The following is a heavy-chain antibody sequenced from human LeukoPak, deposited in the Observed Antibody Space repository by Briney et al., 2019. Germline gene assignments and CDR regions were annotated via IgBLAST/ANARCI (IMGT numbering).Heavy chain of an antibody. D-gene: IGHD3-22*01. V-gene: IGHV1-69*04. CDR1: GYSFITYY. CDR3: ARVPLDYYDSSDLDY. J-gene: IGHJ4*02. CDR2: IIPILGIA. Sequence: SVKVSCKASGYSFITYYIHWVRQAPGQGLEWMGRIIPILGIANYAQKFQGRVTITADQSTSTAYMELSSLRSEDTAVYYCARVPLDYYDSSDLDYWGQGTLVTVSS.